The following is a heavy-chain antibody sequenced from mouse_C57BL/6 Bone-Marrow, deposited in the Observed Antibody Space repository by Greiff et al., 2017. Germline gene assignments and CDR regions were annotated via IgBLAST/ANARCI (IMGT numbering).Heavy chain of an antibody. D-gene: IGHD3-1*01. J-gene: IGHJ2*01. CDR3: ARGGLLFDY. Sequence: VMLVESGAELARPGASVKMSCKASGYTFTSYTMHWVKQRPGQGLEWIGYINPSSGYTKYNQKFKDKATLTADKSSSTAYMQLSSLTSEDSAVYCCARGGLLFDYWGQGTTLTVSS. V-gene: IGHV1-4*01. CDR2: INPSSGYT. CDR1: GYTFTSYT.